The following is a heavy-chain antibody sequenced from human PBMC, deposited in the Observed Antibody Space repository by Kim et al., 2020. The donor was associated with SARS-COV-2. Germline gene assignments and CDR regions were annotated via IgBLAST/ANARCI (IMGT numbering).Heavy chain of an antibody. J-gene: IGHJ2*01. V-gene: IGHV4-39*01. CDR2: IYYSGST. D-gene: IGHD3-10*01. Sequence: SETLSLTCTVSGGSISSSSYYWGWIRQPPGKGLEWIGSIYYSGSTYYNPSLKSRVTISVDTSKNQFSLKLSSVTAADTAVYYCARRVVTMVRGVTTYWYFDLWGRGTLVTVSS. CDR1: GGSISSSSYY. CDR3: ARRVVTMVRGVTTYWYFDL.